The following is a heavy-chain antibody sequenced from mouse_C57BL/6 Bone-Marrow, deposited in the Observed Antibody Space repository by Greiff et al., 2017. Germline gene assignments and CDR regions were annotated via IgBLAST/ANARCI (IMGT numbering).Heavy chain of an antibody. Sequence: QVTLKESGPGILQPSPTLSLSCSFSGFSLSTFGMGVGWIRQPSGKGLEWLAHIWWDDDKYYNPALKSRLTISKDTSKNQVFLKIADVDTADTATYYCARIGGKNWDWYFDVWGTGTTVTVSS. CDR2: IWWDDDK. D-gene: IGHD4-1*01. CDR3: ARIGGKNWDWYFDV. V-gene: IGHV8-8*01. J-gene: IGHJ1*03. CDR1: GFSLSTFGMG.